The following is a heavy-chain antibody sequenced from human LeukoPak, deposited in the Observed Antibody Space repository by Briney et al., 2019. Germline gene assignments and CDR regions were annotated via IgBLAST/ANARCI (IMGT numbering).Heavy chain of an antibody. J-gene: IGHJ4*01. V-gene: IGHV3-23*01. CDR2: ISGSGGST. D-gene: IGHD3-22*01. Sequence: GGSLRLSCAASGFTFSGYAMSWVRQAPGKGLEWVSAISGSGGSTYYADSVKGRFTISRDNSKNTLYLQMNSLRAEDTAVYYCAKVSGSAPGADYWGHGTLVPVSS. CDR3: AKVSGSAPGADY. CDR1: GFTFSGYA.